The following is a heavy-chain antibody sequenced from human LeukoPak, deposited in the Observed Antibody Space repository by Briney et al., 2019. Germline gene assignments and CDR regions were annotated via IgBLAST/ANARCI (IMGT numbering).Heavy chain of an antibody. CDR2: FKSKTNGGTT. CDR1: GFTFNNVW. V-gene: IGHV3-15*07. Sequence: GGSLRLSCAASGFTFNNVWMNWGRQAPGKGLEWVGRFKSKTNGGTTEYAAPVKGRFTILRDDSKNTLYLQMNSLKTEDTAVYYCMLGSGSYDSSDFDYWGQGTLVTVSS. D-gene: IGHD3-22*01. J-gene: IGHJ4*02. CDR3: MLGSGSYDSSDFDY.